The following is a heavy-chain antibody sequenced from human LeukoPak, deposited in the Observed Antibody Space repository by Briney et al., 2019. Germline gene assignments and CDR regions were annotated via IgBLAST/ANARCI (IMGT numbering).Heavy chain of an antibody. CDR2: IYYSAST. Sequence: SETQSLTCTVSGGPISSSSYYWGWIRQPPGKGLAWIGSIYYSASTYYNPSCQSRVTISVDTSRNQFSLKLSSVTAADTAAYYCARSYGDYDPGWFDPWGQGTLVTVSS. CDR1: GGPISSSSYY. D-gene: IGHD4-17*01. V-gene: IGHV4-39*07. CDR3: ARSYGDYDPGWFDP. J-gene: IGHJ5*02.